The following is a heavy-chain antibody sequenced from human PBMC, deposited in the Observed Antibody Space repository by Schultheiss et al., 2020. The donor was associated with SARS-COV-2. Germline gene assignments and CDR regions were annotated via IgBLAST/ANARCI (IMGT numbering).Heavy chain of an antibody. CDR2: SNAGNGNT. Sequence: ASVKVSCKASGYTFTSYAMHWVRQAPGQRLEWMGWSNAGNGNTKYSQEFQGRVTITRDTSASTAYMELSSLRSEDMAVYYCARDYSGYERLFHYYYGMDVWGQGTTVTVSS. J-gene: IGHJ6*02. CDR3: ARDYSGYERLFHYYYGMDV. CDR1: GYTFTSYA. V-gene: IGHV1-3*02. D-gene: IGHD5-12*01.